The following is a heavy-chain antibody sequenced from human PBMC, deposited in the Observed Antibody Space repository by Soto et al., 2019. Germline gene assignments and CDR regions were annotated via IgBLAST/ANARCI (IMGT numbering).Heavy chain of an antibody. CDR2: IWYDGSNK. D-gene: IGHD5-18*01. V-gene: IGHV3-33*01. Sequence: QVQLVESGGGVVQPGRSLRLSCAASGFTFSSYGMHWVRQAPGKGLEWVAVIWYDGSNKYYADSVKGRFTISRDNSKHTLYLQLHSLRAEDTAVYYCARDRSGDTAMVTPDYWGQGNLVTVSS. J-gene: IGHJ4*02. CDR1: GFTFSSYG. CDR3: ARDRSGDTAMVTPDY.